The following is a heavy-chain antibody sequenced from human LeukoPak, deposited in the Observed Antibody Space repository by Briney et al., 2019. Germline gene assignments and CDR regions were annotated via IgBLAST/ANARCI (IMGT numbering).Heavy chain of an antibody. CDR1: GVSISSSNSY. D-gene: IGHD3/OR15-3a*01. V-gene: IGHV4-39*01. J-gene: IGHJ4*02. CDR2: IYYSGNT. Sequence: SETLSLTCTVSGVSISSSNSYWGWIRQPPGKGLEWIGSIYYSGNTYYNASLRSQVSISIDTSKNQFSLRLTSVTAADTAVYYCASQTGSGLFILPGGQGTLVTVSS. CDR3: ASQTGSGLFILP.